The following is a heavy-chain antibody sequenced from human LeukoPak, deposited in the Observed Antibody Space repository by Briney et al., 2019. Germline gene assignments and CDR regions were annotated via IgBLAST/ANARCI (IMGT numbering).Heavy chain of an antibody. J-gene: IGHJ4*02. Sequence: GGSLRLSCAASGFTVSSNHMSWVRQAPGKGLEWVSVVYTGGNTYYADSVGGRFTISRDNSKNTVYLQMNSLRAEDTAVYYCARGSPINYYDSSGYYSGINYLDYWGQGTLVTVSS. V-gene: IGHV3-53*01. CDR2: VYTGGNT. D-gene: IGHD3-22*01. CDR1: GFTVSSNH. CDR3: ARGSPINYYDSSGYYSGINYLDY.